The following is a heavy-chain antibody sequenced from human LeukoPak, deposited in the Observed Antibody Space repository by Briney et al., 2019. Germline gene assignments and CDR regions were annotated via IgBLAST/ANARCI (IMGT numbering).Heavy chain of an antibody. CDR1: GGSISSSSYY. V-gene: IGHV4-39*02. J-gene: IGHJ5*02. CDR3: AREKKTGTTRWFDP. Sequence: PSETLSLTCTVSGGSISSSSYYWGWIRQPPGKGLEWIGSIYYSGSTYYNPSLKSRVTISVGTSKNQFSLKLSSVTAADTAVYYCAREKKTGTTRWFDPWGQGTLVTVSS. CDR2: IYYSGST. D-gene: IGHD1-14*01.